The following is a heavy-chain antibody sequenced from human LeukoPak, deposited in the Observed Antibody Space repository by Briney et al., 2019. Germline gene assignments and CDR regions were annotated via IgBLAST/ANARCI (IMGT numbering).Heavy chain of an antibody. D-gene: IGHD4-23*01. CDR1: GYTFTSYY. CDR3: ARGQDKAMTTVVNLDY. V-gene: IGHV1-2*02. J-gene: IGHJ4*02. Sequence: ASVKVSCKASGYTFTSYYMHWVRQAPGQGLELMGWINPNSGGTNYAQKFQGKVTMTRVTSISTAYMELSRLRSDDTAVYYCARGQDKAMTTVVNLDYWGQGTLVTVSS. CDR2: INPNSGGT.